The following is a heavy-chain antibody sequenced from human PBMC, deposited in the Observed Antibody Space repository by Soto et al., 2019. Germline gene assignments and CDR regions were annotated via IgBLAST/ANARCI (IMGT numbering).Heavy chain of an antibody. D-gene: IGHD6-13*01. CDR2: INAGNGNT. V-gene: IGHV1-3*05. J-gene: IGHJ4*02. CDR3: ARAPGGPGIAEY. Sequence: QVQLVQSGAEEKKPGASVKVSCKASGYTFTSYAMHWVRQAPGQRLEWMGWINAGNGNTKYSQKFQGRVTITRDTSASTAYMELSSLRSEDTAVQYCARAPGGPGIAEYWGQGTLVTVSS. CDR1: GYTFTSYA.